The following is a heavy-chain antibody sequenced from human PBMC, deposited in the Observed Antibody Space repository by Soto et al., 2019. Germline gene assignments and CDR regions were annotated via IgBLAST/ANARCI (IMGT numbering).Heavy chain of an antibody. D-gene: IGHD6-13*01. CDR3: TRVRRRYSSSWYSEDY. CDR2: IRSKAYGGTT. J-gene: IGHJ4*02. CDR1: GFTFGDYA. Sequence: GGSLRLSCTASGFTFGDYAMSWFRQAPGKGLEWVGFIRSKAYGGTTEYAASVKGRFTISRDDSKSIAYLQMNSLKTEDTAVYYCTRVRRRYSSSWYSEDYWGQGTLVTVSS. V-gene: IGHV3-49*03.